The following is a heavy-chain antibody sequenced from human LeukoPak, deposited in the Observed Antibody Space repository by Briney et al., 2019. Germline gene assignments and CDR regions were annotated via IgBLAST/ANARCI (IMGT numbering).Heavy chain of an antibody. V-gene: IGHV4-39*01. J-gene: IGHJ3*02. CDR3: ARGGQGDGYSADEAFDI. Sequence: PSETLSLTCIVSSGGSISSSDSYWAWIRQPPGKRPEWIGSIYYSGSTSYNPSLKSRVTISVDTSKNQFSLKLSSVTAADTAVYYCARGGQGDGYSADEAFDIWGQGTMVTVSS. CDR1: GGSISSSDSY. D-gene: IGHD5-24*01. CDR2: IYYSGST.